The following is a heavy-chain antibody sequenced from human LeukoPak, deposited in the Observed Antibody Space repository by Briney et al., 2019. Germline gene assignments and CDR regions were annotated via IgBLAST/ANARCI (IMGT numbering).Heavy chain of an antibody. CDR3: AKNGPVVGIFRALDY. J-gene: IGHJ4*02. CDR2: ISNSGEST. CDR1: GFTFTTYA. Sequence: GGSLRLSCAASGFTFTTYAMSWVRQAPGKGLEWVSSISNSGESTYYADSVKGRFTVSRDNSKNTIYLQMNRLRAEDTAVYFCAKNGPVVGIFRALDYWGQGTLATVSS. D-gene: IGHD2-15*01. V-gene: IGHV3-23*01.